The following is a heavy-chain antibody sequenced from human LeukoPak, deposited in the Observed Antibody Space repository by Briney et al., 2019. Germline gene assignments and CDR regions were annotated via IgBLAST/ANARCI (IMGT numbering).Heavy chain of an antibody. CDR3: AKHGSPKNYYYYYYMDV. CDR2: ISDDGSNK. V-gene: IGHV3-30*18. D-gene: IGHD1-26*01. J-gene: IGHJ6*03. Sequence: PGGSLTLSCAASGFTFSSYAIHWVRQAPGEGLEWVTVISDDGSNKYYGNSVKGRFTISRDNSKDTVSLRMSGLTSEDTGVYYCAKHGSPKNYYYYYYMDVWGKGTTVTVSS. CDR1: GFTFSSYA.